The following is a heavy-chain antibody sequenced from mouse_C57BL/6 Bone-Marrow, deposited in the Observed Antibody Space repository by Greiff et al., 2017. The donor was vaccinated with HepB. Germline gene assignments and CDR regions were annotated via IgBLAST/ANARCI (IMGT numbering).Heavy chain of an antibody. CDR2: IDPETGGT. J-gene: IGHJ2*01. CDR1: GYTFTDYE. D-gene: IGHD1-1*01. Sequence: VQLQQSGAELVRPGASVTLSCKASGYTFTDYEMHWVKQTPVHGLEWIGAIDPETGGTAYNQKFKGKAILTADKSSSTAYMELRSLTSEDSAVYYCTRGGVVAPYYFDYWGQGTTLTVSS. V-gene: IGHV1-15*01. CDR3: TRGGVVAPYYFDY.